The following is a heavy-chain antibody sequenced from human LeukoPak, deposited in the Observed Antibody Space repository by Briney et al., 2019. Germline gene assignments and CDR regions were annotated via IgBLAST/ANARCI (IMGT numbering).Heavy chain of an antibody. Sequence: SETLSLTCTVSGGSITSGRYYWSWIRQPAWKGLEWIGRIYTSGSTNYNPSLKSRVTISVDTSKNQFSLKLSSVTAADTAVYYCARGVVPAARFDPWGQGNLVTVSS. CDR2: IYTSGST. J-gene: IGHJ5*02. V-gene: IGHV4-61*02. CDR1: GGSITSGRYY. D-gene: IGHD2-2*01. CDR3: ARGVVPAARFDP.